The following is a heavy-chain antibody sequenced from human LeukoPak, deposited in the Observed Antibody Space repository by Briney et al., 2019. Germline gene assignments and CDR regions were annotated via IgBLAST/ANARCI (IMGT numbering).Heavy chain of an antibody. D-gene: IGHD2-2*01. CDR3: ARANIVVVPAAGTWGNWFDP. J-gene: IGHJ5*02. CDR2: IYYSGST. V-gene: IGHV4-59*01. Sequence: SETLSLTCTVSGGSISSYYWSWIRQPPGKGLEWIGYIYYSGSTNYNPSLKSRVTISVDTSKNQFSLKLSSVTAADTAVYYCARANIVVVPAAGTWGNWFDPWGQGTLVTVSS. CDR1: GGSISSYY.